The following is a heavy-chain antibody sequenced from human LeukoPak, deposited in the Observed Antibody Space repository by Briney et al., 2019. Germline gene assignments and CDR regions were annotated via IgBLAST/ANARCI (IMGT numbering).Heavy chain of an antibody. V-gene: IGHV1-46*01. D-gene: IGHD6-13*01. J-gene: IGHJ6*03. CDR2: INPSGGST. CDR1: GYTLTSYY. CDR3: ARKRSSSWPYYYYYMDV. Sequence: ASVKVSCKASGYTLTSYYMHWVRQAPGQGLEWMGIINPSGGSTNYAQKFQGRVTMTRNTSISTAYMELSSLRSEDTAVYYCARKRSSSWPYYYYYMDVWGKGTTVTISS.